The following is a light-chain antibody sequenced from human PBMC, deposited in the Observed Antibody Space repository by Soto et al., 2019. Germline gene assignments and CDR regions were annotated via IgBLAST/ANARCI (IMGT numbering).Light chain of an antibody. Sequence: EIVLTQSPATLSLSLGERATLSCRASQRIGSYLTWYQHKLGQPPRLLIYDASNRATGIPVRFSGSGSGTDFTLTISSLEPEDFAVYYCQQRSTWPPFSFGPGTKVDIK. CDR2: DAS. J-gene: IGKJ3*01. V-gene: IGKV3-11*01. CDR3: QQRSTWPPFS. CDR1: QRIGSY.